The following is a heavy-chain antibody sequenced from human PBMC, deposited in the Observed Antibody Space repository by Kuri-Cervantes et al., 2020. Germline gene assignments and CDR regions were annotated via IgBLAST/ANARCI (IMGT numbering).Heavy chain of an antibody. D-gene: IGHD1-26*01. Sequence: SETLSLTCTVSGYSISSDYYWGWIRQSPGKGLEWIGYVSYTGSTNYNPALKSRVTISVDTSKNQFSLKLSSVTAADTAVYYCARGPGTSYYYYYMDVWGKGTTVTVSS. CDR2: VSYTGST. J-gene: IGHJ6*03. V-gene: IGHV4-61*05. CDR1: GYSISSDYY. CDR3: ARGPGTSYYYYYMDV.